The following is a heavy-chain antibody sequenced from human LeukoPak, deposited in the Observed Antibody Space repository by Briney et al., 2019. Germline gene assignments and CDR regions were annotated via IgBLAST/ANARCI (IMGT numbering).Heavy chain of an antibody. D-gene: IGHD2-2*01. CDR2: ISYDGSNK. CDR1: GFTFSSYG. J-gene: IGHJ6*04. V-gene: IGHV3-30*18. Sequence: GGSLRLSCAASGFTFSSYGMHWVRQAPGKGLEGGAVISYDGSNKYYADSVKGRFTTSRDNSKNTLYLQMNSLRAEDTAVYYCAKSRGDEYQLPRRYGMDVWGKGTTVTVSS. CDR3: AKSRGDEYQLPRRYGMDV.